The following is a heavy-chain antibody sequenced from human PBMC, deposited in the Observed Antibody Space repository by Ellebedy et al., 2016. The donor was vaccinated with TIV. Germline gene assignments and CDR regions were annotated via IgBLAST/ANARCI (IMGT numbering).Heavy chain of an antibody. CDR3: ARLGYRSSWFDY. CDR1: GFTLNTYA. CDR2: ISGTGGST. J-gene: IGHJ4*02. V-gene: IGHV3-23*01. D-gene: IGHD6-13*01. Sequence: GESLKISCAASGFTLNTYAMSWLRQAPGKGLAWVSSISGTGGSTWYADSVQGRFTISRDNSKNTLSLQMNSLRADDTAVYYCARLGYRSSWFDYWGQGALVTVSS.